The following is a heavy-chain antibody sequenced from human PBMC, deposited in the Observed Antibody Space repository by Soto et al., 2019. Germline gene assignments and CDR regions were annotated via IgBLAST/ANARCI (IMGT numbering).Heavy chain of an antibody. Sequence: PSQTMSLTCTVADGSRNRYYWNWIRQPPGKGLEWIGYIYYSGSTNYNPSLKSRVTISVDTSKNQFSLKLSSVTAADTAVYYCAREGGSYFFDYWSQGTPVTVSS. CDR1: DGSRNRYY. CDR3: AREGGSYFFDY. V-gene: IGHV4-59*01. J-gene: IGHJ4*02. CDR2: IYYSGST. D-gene: IGHD5-18*01.